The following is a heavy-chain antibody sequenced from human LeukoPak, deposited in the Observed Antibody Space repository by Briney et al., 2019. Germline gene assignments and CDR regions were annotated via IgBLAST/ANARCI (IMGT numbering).Heavy chain of an antibody. Sequence: GGSLRLSCAASGFTVSSNYMSWVRQAPGKGLEWVSVIYSGGSTYYADSVKGRFTISRDNSKNTLYLQMNSLRADDTAVYYCAKDGGSYQFDYWGRGTLVTVSS. CDR3: AKDGGSYQFDY. J-gene: IGHJ4*02. CDR1: GFTVSSNY. V-gene: IGHV3-53*01. CDR2: IYSGGST. D-gene: IGHD1-26*01.